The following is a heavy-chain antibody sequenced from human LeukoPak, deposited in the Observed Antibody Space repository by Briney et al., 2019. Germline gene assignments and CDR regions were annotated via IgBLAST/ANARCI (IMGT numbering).Heavy chain of an antibody. Sequence: GASVKVSCKASGGTFSSYAISWVRQAPGQGLEWMGRIIPILGIANYAQKFQGRVTITADKSTSTAYMELSSLRSEDTAVYYCAIQNYYDSSGYGNWFDPWGQGTLVTVSS. CDR3: AIQNYYDSSGYGNWFDP. J-gene: IGHJ5*02. CDR2: IIPILGIA. V-gene: IGHV1-69*04. D-gene: IGHD3-22*01. CDR1: GGTFSSYA.